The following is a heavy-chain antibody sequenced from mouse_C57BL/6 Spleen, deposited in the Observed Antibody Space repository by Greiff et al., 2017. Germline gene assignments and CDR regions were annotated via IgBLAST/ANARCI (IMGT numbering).Heavy chain of an antibody. J-gene: IGHJ3*01. Sequence: VKLVESGAELVRPGASVTLSCKASGYTFTDYEMHWVKQTPVHGLEWIGAIDPETGGTAYNQKFKGKAILTADKSSSTAYMELRSLTSEDSAVYYCTRTARDGNYEAWFAYWGQGTLVTVSA. CDR1: GYTFTDYE. D-gene: IGHD2-1*01. CDR2: IDPETGGT. CDR3: TRTARDGNYEAWFAY. V-gene: IGHV1-15*01.